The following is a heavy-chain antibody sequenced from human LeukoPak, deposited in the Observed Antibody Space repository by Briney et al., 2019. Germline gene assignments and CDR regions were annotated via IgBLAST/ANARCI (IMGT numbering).Heavy chain of an antibody. V-gene: IGHV4-59*01. J-gene: IGHJ4*02. CDR1: GGSISSYY. CDR2: IYYSGST. D-gene: IGHD2-21*01. CDR3: ARVDGDLYNY. Sequence: SETLSLTCTVSGGSISSYYWSWIRQPPGKGLEWIGYIYYSGSTSYNPSLKSRVTISVDTSKNQFSLKLSSVTAADTAVYYCARVDGDLYNYWGQGTLVTVSS.